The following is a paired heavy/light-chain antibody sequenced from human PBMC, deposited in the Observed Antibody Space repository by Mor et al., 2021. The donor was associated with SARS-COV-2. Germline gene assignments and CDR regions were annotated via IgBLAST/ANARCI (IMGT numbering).Light chain of an antibody. V-gene: IGKV2-28*01. J-gene: IGKJ1*01. CDR3: MQGLQTPRT. CDR2: LGS. Sequence: DIVMTQSPLSLPVTPGEPASISCRSSQSLLHSNGYNYLDWYLQKPGQSPQLLIYLGSNRASGVPDRFSASGSGTDFTLEISRVEAEDVGVYYCMQGLQTPRTFGQGTKVEIK. CDR1: QSLLHSNGYNY.
Heavy chain of an antibody. Sequence: QLVESGGGLVQPGGSLRLSCAASGFNFSSYWMTWVRQAPGKGLEWVANINQDGSERYYVGSVRGRFTISRDNAKNSLYLQMNSLRAEDTAVYYCARDNWDYDFWSGYQGFLAGYYYYYGMDVWGPGTTVTVSS. CDR3: ARDNWDYDFWSGYQGFLAGYYYYYGMDV. CDR1: GFNFSSYW. V-gene: IGHV3-7*01. CDR2: INQDGSER. J-gene: IGHJ6*02. D-gene: IGHD3-3*01.